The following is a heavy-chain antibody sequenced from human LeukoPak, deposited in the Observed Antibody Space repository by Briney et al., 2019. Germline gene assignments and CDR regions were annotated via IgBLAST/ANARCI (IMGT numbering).Heavy chain of an antibody. V-gene: IGHV5-51*01. D-gene: IGHD1-1*01. Sequence: GESLKISCKGSGYNFTKYWIGWVRQMPGKGLEWMGIIYPGDSDTRYSPSFQGQITISADKSINIAYLQWGSLKASDTAIYYCSRRRDSGRTDYWGQGTLVTVSS. J-gene: IGHJ4*02. CDR2: IYPGDSDT. CDR3: SRRRDSGRTDY. CDR1: GYNFTKYW.